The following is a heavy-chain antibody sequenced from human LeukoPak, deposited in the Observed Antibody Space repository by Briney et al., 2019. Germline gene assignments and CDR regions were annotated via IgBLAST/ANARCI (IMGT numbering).Heavy chain of an antibody. CDR1: GGSIRGSYYY. Sequence: SETLSLTCTVSGGSIRGSYYYWGWIRQPPGKGLEWIGSIYDSGSTYYNPSLKSRVTISVDTSKNQFSLKLSSVTAAGTAVYYCARHGQGTVKGLHFDYWGQGTLVTVSS. V-gene: IGHV4-39*01. J-gene: IGHJ4*02. CDR2: IYDSGST. CDR3: ARHGQGTVKGLHFDY. D-gene: IGHD4-11*01.